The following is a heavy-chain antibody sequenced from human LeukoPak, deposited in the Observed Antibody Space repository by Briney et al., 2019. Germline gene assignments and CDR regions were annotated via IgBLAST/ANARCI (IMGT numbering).Heavy chain of an antibody. CDR1: GFTFSSYA. V-gene: IGHV3-23*01. CDR3: AKFYGSGRNFDN. D-gene: IGHD6-19*01. Sequence: GGSLRLSCVASGFTFSSYAVSWVRQAPGKGLEWVSVISGSGSRTDYADSVKGRFTISRDSSKNTVYLQMNSLRAEDTAVYYCAKFYGSGRNFDNWGQGTLVTVSS. J-gene: IGHJ4*02. CDR2: ISGSGSRT.